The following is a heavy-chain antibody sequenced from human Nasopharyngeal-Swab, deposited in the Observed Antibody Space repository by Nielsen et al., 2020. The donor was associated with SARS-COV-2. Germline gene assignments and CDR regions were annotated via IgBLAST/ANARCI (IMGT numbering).Heavy chain of an antibody. J-gene: IGHJ4*02. D-gene: IGHD5-18*01. Sequence: SVKVSCKASGGTFSSYAISWVRQAPGQGLEWMGGIIPIFGTANYAQKFQGRVTITADESTSTAYMKLSSLRSEDTAVYYCARAQSGYSYGLFGDYWGQGTLVTVSS. CDR2: IIPIFGTA. CDR3: ARAQSGYSYGLFGDY. V-gene: IGHV1-69*13. CDR1: GGTFSSYA.